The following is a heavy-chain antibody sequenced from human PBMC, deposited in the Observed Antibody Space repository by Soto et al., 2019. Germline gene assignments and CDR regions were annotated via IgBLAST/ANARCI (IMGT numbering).Heavy chain of an antibody. V-gene: IGHV3-30-3*01. CDR3: ARGQPYYYDSSGYYDWYFDL. Sequence: QVQLVESGGGVVQPGRSLRLSCAASGFTFSSYAMHWVRQAPGKGLEWVAVISYDGSNKYYADSVKGRFTISRDNSKNTLYLQMNSLRAEDTAVYYCARGQPYYYDSSGYYDWYFDLWGRGTLVTVSS. CDR1: GFTFSSYA. D-gene: IGHD3-22*01. CDR2: ISYDGSNK. J-gene: IGHJ2*01.